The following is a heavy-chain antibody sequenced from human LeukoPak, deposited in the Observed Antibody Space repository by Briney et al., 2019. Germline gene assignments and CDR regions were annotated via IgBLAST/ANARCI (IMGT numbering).Heavy chain of an antibody. CDR1: GYTFTSYD. CDR2: MNPNSGNT. D-gene: IGHD3-3*01. J-gene: IGHJ4*02. V-gene: IGHV1-8*03. CDR3: ARAYYDFWNGYYTVSFYY. Sequence: ASVKVSCEASGYTFTSYDINWVRQATGQGPEWMGWMNPNSGNTGYAQKFQGRVTITRNTSISTAYMELSSLRSEDTAVYYCARAYYDFWNGYYTVSFYYWGQGTLVTVSS.